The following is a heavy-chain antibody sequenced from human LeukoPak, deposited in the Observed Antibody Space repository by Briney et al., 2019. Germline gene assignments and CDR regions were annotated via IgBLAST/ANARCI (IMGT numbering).Heavy chain of an antibody. J-gene: IGHJ4*02. CDR1: GFTFRNAW. D-gene: IGHD3-22*01. Sequence: GGSLRLSCAASGFTFRNAWLCWVRDAPGKGLEWVGGIKSKTDSGTTDYAARVKGRFTISRDDSKHTLYLQMNSLKPEDTAVYYCTTDPSYYYDSSGYYYFDYWGEGTLVSVSS. CDR2: IKSKTDSGTT. CDR3: TTDPSYYYDSSGYYYFDY. V-gene: IGHV3-15*01.